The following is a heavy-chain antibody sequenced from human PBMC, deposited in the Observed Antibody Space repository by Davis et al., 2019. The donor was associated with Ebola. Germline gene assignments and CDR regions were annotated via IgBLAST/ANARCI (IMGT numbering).Heavy chain of an antibody. J-gene: IGHJ4*02. D-gene: IGHD3-10*01. CDR3: ARDGENYSDLDY. V-gene: IGHV3-74*01. CDR2: IKSVGSTI. Sequence: GESLKISCAASGFSFSRYWMHWVRQAPGKGLVWVSRIKSVGSTISYADSVKGRFTISRDNAKNTLFLQMNSLRAEDTAVYYCARDGENYSDLDYWGQGTLVTVSS. CDR1: GFSFSRYW.